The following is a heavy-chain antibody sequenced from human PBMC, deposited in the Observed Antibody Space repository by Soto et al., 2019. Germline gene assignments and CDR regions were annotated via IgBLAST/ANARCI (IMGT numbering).Heavy chain of an antibody. Sequence: GGSLRLSCSASGFTFSSYAMHWVRQAPGKGLEYVSAISSNGGSTYYADSVKGRFTISRDNSKNTLYLQMSSLRAEDTAVYYCVKGRADYHYDSSGYYPPTAYWGQGTLVTVSS. D-gene: IGHD3-22*01. CDR2: ISSNGGST. J-gene: IGHJ4*02. CDR1: GFTFSSYA. CDR3: VKGRADYHYDSSGYYPPTAY. V-gene: IGHV3-64D*06.